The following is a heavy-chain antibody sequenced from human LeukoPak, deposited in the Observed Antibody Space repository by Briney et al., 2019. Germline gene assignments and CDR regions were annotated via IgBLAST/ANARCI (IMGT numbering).Heavy chain of an antibody. Sequence: GGSLRLSCAASGFTFSSYSMNWVRQAPGKGLEWVSSISSSSSYIYYADSVKGRFTISRDNAKNSLYLQMNSLRAEGTAVYYCARDRGWHCSSTSCYADYMDVWGEGTTVTVSS. CDR3: ARDRGWHCSSTSCYADYMDV. D-gene: IGHD2-2*01. CDR2: ISSSSSYI. CDR1: GFTFSSYS. V-gene: IGHV3-21*01. J-gene: IGHJ6*03.